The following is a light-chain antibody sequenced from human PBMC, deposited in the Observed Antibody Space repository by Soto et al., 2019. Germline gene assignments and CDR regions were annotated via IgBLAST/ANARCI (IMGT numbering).Light chain of an antibody. J-gene: IGLJ2*01. CDR2: EVT. Sequence: QSALTQPASVSGSPGQSITISCTGTSSDVGGYNSVSWYQQSPGKAPKLIIYEVTNRPSGVSNHFSGSKSGKTASLTISGLQAEDEADYYCSSYTNNNTVVFGGGTKLTVL. CDR1: SSDVGGYNS. V-gene: IGLV2-14*01. CDR3: SSYTNNNTVV.